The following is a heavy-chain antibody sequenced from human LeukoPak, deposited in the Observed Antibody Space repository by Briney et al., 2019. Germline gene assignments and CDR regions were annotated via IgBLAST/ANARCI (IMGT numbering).Heavy chain of an antibody. V-gene: IGHV4-31*03. J-gene: IGHJ4*02. CDR3: ARVARKRWIDY. Sequence: SETLSLTCTVSGGSISSGGYYWSWIRQHPGKGLEWIGYIYYSGSTYYNPSLKSRVTISVDTSKNQFSLKLSPVTAADTAVYYCARVARKRWIDYWGQGTLVTVSS. CDR1: GGSISSGGYY. CDR2: IYYSGST.